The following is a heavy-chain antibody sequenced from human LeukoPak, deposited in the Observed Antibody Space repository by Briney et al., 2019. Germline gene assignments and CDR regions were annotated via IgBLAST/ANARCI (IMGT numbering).Heavy chain of an antibody. CDR2: IYYSGST. CDR3: ARDLPSSSFDY. Sequence: SETLSLTCTVSGGSISSSSYYWGWIRQPPGKGLEWIGSIYYSGSTYYNPSLKSRVTISVDTSKNQFSLKLSSVTAADTAVYYCARDLPSSSFDYWGQGTLVTVSS. CDR1: GGSISSSSYY. V-gene: IGHV4-39*02. J-gene: IGHJ4*02.